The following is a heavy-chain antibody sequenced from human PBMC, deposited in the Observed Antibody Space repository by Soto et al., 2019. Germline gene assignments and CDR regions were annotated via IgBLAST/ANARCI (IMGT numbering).Heavy chain of an antibody. V-gene: IGHV3-23*01. Sequence: EVQLLESGGGLVQPGGSLRLSCAASGFTFSSYSMSWVRQAPGKGLEWVSGFRSGGDDGTTYYADSVKGRFTISRDNAKNSLYLQMNSLRAEDTAVYYCARDEGRTTVVTPGDYWGQGTLVTVSS. D-gene: IGHD4-17*01. CDR1: GFTFSSYS. J-gene: IGHJ4*02. CDR2: SGGDDGTT. CDR3: ARDEGRTTVVTPGDY.